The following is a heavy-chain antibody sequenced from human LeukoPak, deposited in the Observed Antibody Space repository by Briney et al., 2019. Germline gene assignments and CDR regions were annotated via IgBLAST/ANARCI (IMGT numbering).Heavy chain of an antibody. V-gene: IGHV3-74*01. D-gene: IGHD3-10*01. Sequence: PGGSLRLSCAASGFTFSSYWMHWVRQAPGKGLVWVSRINTSGSSTSYADSVKGRFTISRDNSKSMMFLQMNSLGAEDTAVYYCAKDLLHGSGSYSWGVFDYWGQGILVTVSS. CDR2: INTSGSST. CDR3: AKDLLHGSGSYSWGVFDY. CDR1: GFTFSSYW. J-gene: IGHJ4*02.